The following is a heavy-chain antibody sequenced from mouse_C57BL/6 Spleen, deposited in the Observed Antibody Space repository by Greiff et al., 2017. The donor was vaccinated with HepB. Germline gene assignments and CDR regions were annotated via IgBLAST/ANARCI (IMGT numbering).Heavy chain of an antibody. V-gene: IGHV2-6-1*01. J-gene: IGHJ4*01. Sequence: VQLQQSGPGLVAPSQSLSITCPVSGFSLTSYGVHWVRQPPGKGLEWLVVIWSDGSTTYNSALKSRLSISKDNSKSQVFLKMNSLQTDDTAMYYCARQYYSNYEAMDYWGQGTSVTVSS. D-gene: IGHD2-5*01. CDR2: IWSDGST. CDR1: GFSLTSYG. CDR3: ARQYYSNYEAMDY.